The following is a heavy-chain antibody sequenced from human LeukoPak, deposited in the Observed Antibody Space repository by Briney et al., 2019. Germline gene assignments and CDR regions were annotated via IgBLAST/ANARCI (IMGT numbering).Heavy chain of an antibody. CDR3: ARGVATVTRWAHAFDI. J-gene: IGHJ3*02. D-gene: IGHD4-17*01. CDR2: IIPILDIA. Sequence: GASVKVSCKASGGTFSSYAISWVRQAPGQGLEWMGRIIPILDIANYAQKFQGRVTITADKSTSTAYMELSSLRSEDTAVYYCARGVATVTRWAHAFDIWGQGTMVTVSS. V-gene: IGHV1-69*04. CDR1: GGTFSSYA.